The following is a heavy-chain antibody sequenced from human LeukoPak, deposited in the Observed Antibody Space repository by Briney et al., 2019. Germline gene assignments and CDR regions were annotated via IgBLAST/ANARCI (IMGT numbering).Heavy chain of an antibody. J-gene: IGHJ4*02. CDR3: ARVGADYYGSGSYYTPYYLDY. D-gene: IGHD3-10*01. V-gene: IGHV3-7*05. Sequence: GGSLRLSCAASGFTFSNYWMTWVRQAPGKGLEWVANIKEGGSEKYYVDSVKGRFTISRDNAKNSLYLQMNSLRAEDTAVYYCARVGADYYGSGSYYTPYYLDYWGQGTLVTVSS. CDR1: GFTFSNYW. CDR2: IKEGGSEK.